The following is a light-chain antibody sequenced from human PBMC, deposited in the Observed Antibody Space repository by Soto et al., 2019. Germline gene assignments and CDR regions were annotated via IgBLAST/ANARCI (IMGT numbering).Light chain of an antibody. Sequence: DIQMTQSPSTLSASVGDRVTITCRASQSISTWLAWYQQKPGKPPKLLIYDASSLESGVPSRFSGSGSGTEFTLTIKSLQPDDSATYYCLQFNSYWTFGQGTKVEIK. J-gene: IGKJ1*01. CDR1: QSISTW. CDR3: LQFNSYWT. V-gene: IGKV1-5*01. CDR2: DAS.